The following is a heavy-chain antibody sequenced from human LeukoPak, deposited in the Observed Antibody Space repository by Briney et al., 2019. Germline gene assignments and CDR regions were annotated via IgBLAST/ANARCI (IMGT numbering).Heavy chain of an antibody. V-gene: IGHV3-53*01. Sequence: PGGSLRLSCAASGFTVSSNYMSWVRQAPGKGLEWVSVIYSGGSTYYADPVKGRFTIPRDNSKNTLYLQMNSLRAEDTAVYYCARRVRGVINYWGQGTLVTVSS. J-gene: IGHJ4*02. CDR1: GFTVSSNY. CDR3: ARRVRGVINY. CDR2: IYSGGST. D-gene: IGHD3-10*01.